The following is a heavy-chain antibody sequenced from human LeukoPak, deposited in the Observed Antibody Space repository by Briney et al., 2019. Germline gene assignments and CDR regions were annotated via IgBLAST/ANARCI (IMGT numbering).Heavy chain of an antibody. D-gene: IGHD6-13*01. V-gene: IGHV3-7*01. CDR1: GVSFSNYW. J-gene: IGHJ4*02. CDR3: ARGGAAAARKRGVDY. Sequence: GGSLSLSCAASGVSFSNYWMSWVRQAPGKGLEWVASISESGRAKPYVASVRGRCTISRDNTKNSLYLQMNSLRVEDTAVYFWARGGAAAARKRGVDYWGQGTLVTVSS. CDR2: ISESGRAK.